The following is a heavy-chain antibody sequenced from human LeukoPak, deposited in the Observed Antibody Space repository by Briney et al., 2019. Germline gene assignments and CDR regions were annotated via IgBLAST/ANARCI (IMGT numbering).Heavy chain of an antibody. CDR2: IYTSGST. D-gene: IGHD3-10*01. Sequence: SETLSLTCTVSGGSISSYYWSWIRQPAGKGLEWIGRIYTSGSTNYNPSLKSRVTMSVDTSKNQFSLKLSSVTDADTAVYYCASHLPSMVRGVIYYYYYMDVWGKGTTVTVSS. CDR1: GGSISSYY. CDR3: ASHLPSMVRGVIYYYYYMDV. V-gene: IGHV4-4*07. J-gene: IGHJ6*03.